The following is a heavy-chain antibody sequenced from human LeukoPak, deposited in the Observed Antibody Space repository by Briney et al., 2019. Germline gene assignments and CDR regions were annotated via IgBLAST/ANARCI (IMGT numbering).Heavy chain of an antibody. D-gene: IGHD2-21*01. J-gene: IGHJ3*02. CDR2: VSYDGSNK. CDR3: ARDGGETDAFDI. V-gene: IGHV3-30-3*01. CDR1: GFTFSSYA. Sequence: PGGSLRLSCAASGFTFSSYAMHWVRQAPGKGLEWVAVVSYDGSNKFYADSVKGRFTISRDNSKNTLYLQMNSLRAEDTAVYYCARDGGETDAFDIWGQGTMVTVSS.